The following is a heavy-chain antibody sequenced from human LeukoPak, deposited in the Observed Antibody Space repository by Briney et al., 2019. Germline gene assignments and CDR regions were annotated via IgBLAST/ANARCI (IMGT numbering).Heavy chain of an antibody. CDR2: IWYDGSNK. V-gene: IGHV3-33*01. J-gene: IGHJ3*02. Sequence: GRSLRLSCAASGFTFSSYGMHWVRQAPGKGLEWVAVIWYDGSNKYYADSVKGRFTISRDNSKNTLYLQMNSLRAEDTAVYYCARRMEEWESHSDAFDIWGQGTMVTVSS. CDR3: ARRMEEWESHSDAFDI. D-gene: IGHD1-26*01. CDR1: GFTFSSYG.